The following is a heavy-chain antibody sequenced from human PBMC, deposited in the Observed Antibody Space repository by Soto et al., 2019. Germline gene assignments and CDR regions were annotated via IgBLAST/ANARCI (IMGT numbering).Heavy chain of an antibody. CDR1: GFTFSSYA. CDR3: ARVAAATDYGMDV. V-gene: IGHV3-30-3*01. Sequence: QVQLVESGGGVVQPGRSLRLSCAASGFTFSSYAMHWVRQAPGKGLEWVAVISYDGSNKYYADSVKGRFTISRDNSKNTLYLQMNSLRAEDTAVYYCARVAAATDYGMDVWGQGTTVTVSS. J-gene: IGHJ6*02. CDR2: ISYDGSNK. D-gene: IGHD2-15*01.